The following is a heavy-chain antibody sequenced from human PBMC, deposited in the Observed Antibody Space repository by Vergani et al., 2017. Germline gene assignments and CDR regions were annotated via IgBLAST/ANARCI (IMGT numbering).Heavy chain of an antibody. Sequence: QVQLVQSGAEVKKPGASVKVSSTASSYTFSPPSLPCLRHAPCQGLDSIEWINPNSGGTNYAQKFQGRVTMTSDTSISTAYMELRRLRSDDTAVYYCARPILVRGVIIMLGLWGQGTLVTVSS. V-gene: IGHV1-2*02. CDR3: ARPILVRGVIIMLGL. J-gene: IGHJ4*02. CDR1: SYTFSPPS. CDR2: INPNSGGT. D-gene: IGHD3-10*01.